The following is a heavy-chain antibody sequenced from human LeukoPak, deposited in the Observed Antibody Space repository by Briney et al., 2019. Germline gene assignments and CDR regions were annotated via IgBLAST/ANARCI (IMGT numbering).Heavy chain of an antibody. Sequence: GGSLRLSCAASGFTFSVSAMHWVRQAPGKGLEWVAFIRYDGSNKFFADSVKGRFTISRDNSKNTLFLQMSSLRPEDTAVYYCAKGYSYSFDYWGQGTLVAVSS. J-gene: IGHJ4*02. CDR2: IRYDGSNK. CDR1: GFTFSVSA. CDR3: AKGYSYSFDY. V-gene: IGHV3-30*02. D-gene: IGHD2-21*01.